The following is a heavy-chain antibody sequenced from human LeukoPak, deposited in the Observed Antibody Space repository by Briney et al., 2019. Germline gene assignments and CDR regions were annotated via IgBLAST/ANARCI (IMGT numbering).Heavy chain of an antibody. CDR1: GFTFSSYG. CDR2: ISSSSSYI. J-gene: IGHJ4*02. Sequence: PGGSLRLSCAASGFTFSSYGMHWVRQAPGKGLEWVSSISSSSSYIYYADSVKGRFTISRDNSKNTLYLQMNSLRAEDTAVYYCAKSDLGITIFGVVIILPFDYWGQGTLVTVSS. D-gene: IGHD3-3*01. CDR3: AKSDLGITIFGVVIILPFDY. V-gene: IGHV3-21*04.